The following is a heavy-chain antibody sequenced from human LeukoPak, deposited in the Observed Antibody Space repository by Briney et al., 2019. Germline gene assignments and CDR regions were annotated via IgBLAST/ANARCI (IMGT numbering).Heavy chain of an antibody. V-gene: IGHV1-2*02. J-gene: IGHJ6*02. CDR3: ARVRITMVRGVIPRGGMDV. CDR1: GYTFTGYY. D-gene: IGHD3-10*01. CDR2: INPNSGGT. Sequence: ASVKDSCKASGYTFTGYYMHWVRQAPGQGLEWMGWINPNSGGTNYAQKFQGRVTMTRDTSISTAYMELSRLRSDDTAVYYCARVRITMVRGVIPRGGMDVWGQGTTVTVSS.